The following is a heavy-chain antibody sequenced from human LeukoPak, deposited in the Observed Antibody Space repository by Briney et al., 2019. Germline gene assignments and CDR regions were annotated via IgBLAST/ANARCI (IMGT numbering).Heavy chain of an antibody. Sequence: PGGSLRLSCAASGFTFSSYGMSWVRQAPGKGLEWVSAISGSGGSTYYADSVKGRFTTSRDNSKNTLYLQMNSLRAEDTAVYYCAKDQAGSYDFDYWGQGTLVTVSS. D-gene: IGHD1-26*01. J-gene: IGHJ4*02. CDR2: ISGSGGST. CDR3: AKDQAGSYDFDY. CDR1: GFTFSSYG. V-gene: IGHV3-23*01.